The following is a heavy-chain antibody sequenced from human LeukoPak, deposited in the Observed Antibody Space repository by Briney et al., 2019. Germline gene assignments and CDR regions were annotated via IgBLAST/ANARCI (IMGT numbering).Heavy chain of an antibody. J-gene: IGHJ6*03. CDR1: GFTVSSNY. D-gene: IGHD5-12*01. CDR2: IYSGGTT. V-gene: IGHV3-53*01. CDR3: VKYRRSGPGPYYYYMDV. Sequence: GGSLRLSCAASGFTVSSNYMNWVRQAPGKGLGWVSVIYSGGTTYYADSVKGRFTISRDNSKNTLYLQMSSLRAEDTAVYYCVKYRRSGPGPYYYYMDVWGKGTTVTVSS.